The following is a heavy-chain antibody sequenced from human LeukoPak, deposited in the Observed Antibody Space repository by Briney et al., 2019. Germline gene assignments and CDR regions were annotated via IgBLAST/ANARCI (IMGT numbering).Heavy chain of an antibody. CDR1: GYTFTSYG. V-gene: IGHV1-18*01. CDR3: ARENRYCSGGSCYSVASDEAFDI. CDR2: ISAYNGKT. Sequence: ASVKVSCKASGYTFTSYGISWVRPAPGQGLEWMGWISAYNGKTNYAQKLQGRVTITTDTSTSTAYMELRSLSSDDTAVYYCARENRYCSGGSCYSVASDEAFDIWVQGTMVTVSS. D-gene: IGHD2-15*01. J-gene: IGHJ3*02.